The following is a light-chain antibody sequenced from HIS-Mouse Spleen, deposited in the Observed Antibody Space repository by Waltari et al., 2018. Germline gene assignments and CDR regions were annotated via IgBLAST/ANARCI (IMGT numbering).Light chain of an antibody. V-gene: IGKV1-13*02. CDR1: QGISSA. Sequence: AIQLTQSPSSLSASVGYRVTIPCRASQGISSALAWYQQKPGKAPKLLIYDASSLESGVPSRFSGSGSGTDFTLTISSLQPEDFATYYCQQFNSYPALTFGGGTKVEIK. CDR3: QQFNSYPALT. J-gene: IGKJ4*01. CDR2: DAS.